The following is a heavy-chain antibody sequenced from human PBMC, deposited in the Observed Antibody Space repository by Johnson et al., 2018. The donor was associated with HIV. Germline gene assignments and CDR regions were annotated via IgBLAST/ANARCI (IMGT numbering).Heavy chain of an antibody. CDR3: GRESTGAGTAFDI. CDR1: GFTFSRYW. J-gene: IGHJ3*02. D-gene: IGHD2-8*02. CDR2: IKQDGSDK. V-gene: IGHV3-7*01. Sequence: VQLVESGGGLVQPGGSLRLSCAASGFTFSRYWMSWVRQAPGKGLEWVANIKQDGSDKYYVDSVKGRFTISRDNDQDSLYLQMNSLRVDDTAVYYCGRESTGAGTAFDIWGQGTMVTVSS.